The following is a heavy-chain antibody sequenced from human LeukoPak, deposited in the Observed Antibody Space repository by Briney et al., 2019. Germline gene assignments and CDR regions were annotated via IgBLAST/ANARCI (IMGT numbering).Heavy chain of an antibody. CDR1: GYTFTSYA. Sequence: ASVKVSCKASGYTFTSYAIHWVRQAPGQRLEWMGWISAGNGNTKYSQNFQGRVTFISNTSATTAFMELSSLRPVDTAVYYCAKGTEGGYDYWGQGTLVTVSS. J-gene: IGHJ4*02. CDR2: ISAGNGNT. D-gene: IGHD5-12*01. CDR3: AKGTEGGYDY. V-gene: IGHV1-3*01.